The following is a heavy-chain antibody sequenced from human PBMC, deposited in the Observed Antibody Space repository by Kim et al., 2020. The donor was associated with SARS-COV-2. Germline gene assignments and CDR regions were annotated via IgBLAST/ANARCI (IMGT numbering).Heavy chain of an antibody. CDR3: AKVSSGSSGWFDYFHP. Sequence: GGSLRLSCAASGFTFNNYAMSWVRQAPGKGLEWVAGIRDNGGSTKYADSVKGRFSISRDNSKNTLYLQMDRLRAEHTAVYYCAKVSSGSSGWFDYFHPWGQGTLVSVSS. CDR2: IRDNGGST. J-gene: IGHJ1*01. V-gene: IGHV3-23*01. CDR1: GFTFNNYA. D-gene: IGHD6-19*01.